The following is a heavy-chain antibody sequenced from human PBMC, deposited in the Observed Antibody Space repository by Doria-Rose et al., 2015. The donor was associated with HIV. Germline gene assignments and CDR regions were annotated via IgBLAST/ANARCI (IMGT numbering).Heavy chain of an antibody. CDR3: ARIKSSRWYHKYYFDF. J-gene: IGHJ4*02. V-gene: IGHV2-26*01. Sequence: FGPVLVKPTETLTLTCTVSGVSLSSPGMGVSWIRQPPGKALEWLANIFSDDERSHKTSLKSRLTISRGTSKSQVVLTMTDMDPVDTATYYCARIKSSRWYHKYYFDFWGQGTLVIVSA. CDR1: GVSLSSPGMG. D-gene: IGHD6-13*01. CDR2: IFSDDER.